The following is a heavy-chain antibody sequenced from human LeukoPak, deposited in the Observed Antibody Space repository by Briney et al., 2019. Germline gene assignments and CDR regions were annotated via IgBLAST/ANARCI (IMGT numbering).Heavy chain of an antibody. V-gene: IGHV3-21*01. Sequence: GGSLRLSCAASGFTFSSYTMNWVRQAPGKGLEWVSSISSSSSYIYYADSMKGRFTISRDNAKNSLYLQMNSLRAEDTAAYYCATPPLEGGFWGQGTLVTVSS. CDR3: ATPPLEGGF. CDR1: GFTFSSYT. D-gene: IGHD1-1*01. J-gene: IGHJ4*02. CDR2: ISSSSSYI.